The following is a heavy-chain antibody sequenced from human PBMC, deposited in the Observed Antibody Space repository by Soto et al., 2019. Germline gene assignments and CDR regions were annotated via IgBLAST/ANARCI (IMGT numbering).Heavy chain of an antibody. CDR3: ARVWLRPYSSSQEMRI. D-gene: IGHD6-13*01. CDR2: MNPNSGNT. V-gene: IGHV1-8*01. J-gene: IGHJ4*02. CDR1: GYTFTSYD. Sequence: ASVKVSCKASGYTFTSYDINWVRQATGQGLEWMGWMNPNSGNTGYAQRFQGRVTMTRNTSISTAYMELSSLRSEDTAVYYCARVWLRPYSSSQEMRIWGQGTLVTVSS.